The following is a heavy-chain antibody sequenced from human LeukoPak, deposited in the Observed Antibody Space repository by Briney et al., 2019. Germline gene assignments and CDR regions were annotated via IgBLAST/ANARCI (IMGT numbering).Heavy chain of an antibody. CDR2: IYYSGST. J-gene: IGHJ4*02. CDR3: AILPTL. Sequence: SETLSLTCTVSGGSISGYYWSWIRQPPGKGLEWIGYIYYSGSTNYNPSLKSRVTISVDTSKNQFSLKLSSVTAADTAVYYCAILPTLWGQGTLVTVSS. V-gene: IGHV4-59*01. CDR1: GGSISGYY.